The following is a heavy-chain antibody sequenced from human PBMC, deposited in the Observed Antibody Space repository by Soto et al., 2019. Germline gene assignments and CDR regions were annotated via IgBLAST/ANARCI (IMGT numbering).Heavy chain of an antibody. D-gene: IGHD5-12*01. CDR2: ISASGTST. CDR1: GFTFNRHS. Sequence: VQLGESGGGLVQPGRSLRLSCAASGFTFNRHSMSWVRQAPGKGLEWVSYISASGTSTQYADFVRGRLTVSRDNAKNSLYLQINRLREDDTAVYYCARDLLLVASATGAFDVWGQGTTVTVS. J-gene: IGHJ3*01. CDR3: ARDLLLVASATGAFDV. V-gene: IGHV3-48*02.